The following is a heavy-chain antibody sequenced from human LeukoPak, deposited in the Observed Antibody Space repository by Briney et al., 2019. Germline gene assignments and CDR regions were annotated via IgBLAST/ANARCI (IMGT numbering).Heavy chain of an antibody. CDR2: IYYSGST. D-gene: IGHD6-6*01. J-gene: IGHJ5*02. CDR3: ARASSSSSAAKNWFDP. CDR1: GGSISSGDYY. V-gene: IGHV4-30-4*08. Sequence: SQTLSLTCTVSGGSISSGDYYWSWIRQPPEKGLEWIGYIYYSGSTYYNPSLKSRVTISVDTSKNQFSLKLSSVTAADTAVYYCARASSSSSAAKNWFDPWGQGTLVTVSS.